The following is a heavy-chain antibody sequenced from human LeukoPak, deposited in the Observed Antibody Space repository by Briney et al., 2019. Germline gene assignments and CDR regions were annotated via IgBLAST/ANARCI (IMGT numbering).Heavy chain of an antibody. D-gene: IGHD2-2*01. Sequence: GGSLRLSCVASGFTFSDFTMSWLRQSPVKGLEWVAAISGSGYKTYDADSMKGRFTISRDNSKNTLYLQMNSLRAEDTAVYYCARGCSSTSCYGFDYWGQGTLVTVSS. CDR3: ARGCSSTSCYGFDY. J-gene: IGHJ4*02. V-gene: IGHV3-23*01. CDR1: GFTFSDFT. CDR2: ISGSGYKT.